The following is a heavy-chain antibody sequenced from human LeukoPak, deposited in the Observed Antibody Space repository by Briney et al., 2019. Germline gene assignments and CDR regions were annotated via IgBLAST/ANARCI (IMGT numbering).Heavy chain of an antibody. V-gene: IGHV3-48*01. D-gene: IGHD3-3*01. CDR2: ISSSSSTI. CDR3: VRTSTILGVIITPLGAFDI. J-gene: IGHJ3*02. CDR1: GFTFSSYE. Sequence: GGSLRLSCAASGFTFSSYEMNWVRQAPGKGLEWVSYISSSSSTIYYADSVKGRFTISRDNAKNSLYLQMNSLRAEDTAVYYCVRTSTILGVIITPLGAFDIWGRGTLVTVSS.